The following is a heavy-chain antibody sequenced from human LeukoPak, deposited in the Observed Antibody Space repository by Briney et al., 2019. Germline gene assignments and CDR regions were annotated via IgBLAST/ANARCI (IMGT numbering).Heavy chain of an antibody. J-gene: IGHJ4*02. CDR1: GFTFSSYE. D-gene: IGHD2-2*01. V-gene: IGHV3-48*03. CDR3: ARPSWGCFDY. CDR2: ISSSGSTI. Sequence: GGSLRLSCAASGFTFSSYEMNWVRQAPGKGLEWVSYISSSGSTIYYADSVKGRFTISRDNAKNSLYLQMNSLRAEDTAVYYCARPSWGCFDYWGQGTLVTVSS.